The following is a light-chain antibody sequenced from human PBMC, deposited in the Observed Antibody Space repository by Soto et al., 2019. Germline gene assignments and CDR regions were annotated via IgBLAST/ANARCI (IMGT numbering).Light chain of an antibody. V-gene: IGKV1-39*01. Sequence: EMQVSQSPSCLSASVGDRVTTTCRAAESISRHFHWYQHKPGRAPDLLIYPASTLQNGVPSRFTGSGPGTEFTLTITGLQLEDFATYYCQQDSSTLAPSAQGRLLAIK. CDR3: QQDSSTLAP. J-gene: IGKJ5*01. CDR1: ESISRH. CDR2: PAS.